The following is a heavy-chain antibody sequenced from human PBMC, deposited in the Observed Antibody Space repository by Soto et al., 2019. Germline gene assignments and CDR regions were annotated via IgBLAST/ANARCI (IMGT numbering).Heavy chain of an antibody. D-gene: IGHD6-13*01. V-gene: IGHV6-1*02. CDR3: ARLIGTSWFVG. Sequence: QVQLLQSGPGLVKPSQTLSLTCAISGDSVSSNIVTWDWIRQSPSRGLEWLGRTYYRSQWFNDYAVSVKSPMTINADTSKNQFSLQLNYVTPEDTAVYYCARLIGTSWFVGWGQGTPVTVSS. CDR2: TYYRSQWFN. CDR1: GDSVSSNIVT. J-gene: IGHJ4*02.